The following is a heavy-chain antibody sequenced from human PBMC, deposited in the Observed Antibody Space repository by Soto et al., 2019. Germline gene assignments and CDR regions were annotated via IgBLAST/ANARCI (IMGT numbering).Heavy chain of an antibody. J-gene: IGHJ4*02. CDR1: GYGFAFYW. CDR3: ARQRGYSSGPHVDF. CDR2: IYPGDSDT. D-gene: IGHD5-18*01. Sequence: EVQLVQSGAEVKKPGESLKISCEASGYGFAFYWIAWVRQMPGKGLEWMGIIYPGDSDTRYSPSFQGQVTISADKSITTAYLQWISLKASDTAMYYCARQRGYSSGPHVDFWGQGTLVTVSS. V-gene: IGHV5-51*01.